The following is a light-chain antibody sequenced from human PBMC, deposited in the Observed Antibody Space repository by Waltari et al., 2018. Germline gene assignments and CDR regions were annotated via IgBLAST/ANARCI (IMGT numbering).Light chain of an antibody. V-gene: IGKV2D-29*01. CDR3: MQSQEAPIT. CDR1: QRLLQPTGRTF. J-gene: IGKJ5*01. Sequence: DIVMTQTPLSLSVTPAQPASIPSNPNQRLLQPTGRTFLYWFLQRPGQPPQPLIYEVSNRFSGVPDRFSGSESGTDFTLKISRVEAEDFGVYYCMQSQEAPITFGQGTRLEIK. CDR2: EVS.